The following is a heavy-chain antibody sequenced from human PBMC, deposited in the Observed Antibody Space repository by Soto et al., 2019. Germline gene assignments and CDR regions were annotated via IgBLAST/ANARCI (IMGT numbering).Heavy chain of an antibody. Sequence: PGESLKISCKGSGYSFTSYWISWVRQMLGKGLEWMGRIDPSDSYTNYSPSFQGHVTISADKSISTAYLQWSSLKASDTAMYYCARQMSNAHIVLMVYATPWGRDVWGQGTTVTVSS. CDR3: ARQMSNAHIVLMVYATPWGRDV. D-gene: IGHD2-8*01. J-gene: IGHJ6*02. CDR1: GYSFTSYW. CDR2: IDPSDSYT. V-gene: IGHV5-10-1*01.